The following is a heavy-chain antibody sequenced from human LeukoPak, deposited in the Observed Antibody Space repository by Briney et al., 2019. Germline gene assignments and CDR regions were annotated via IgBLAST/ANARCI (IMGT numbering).Heavy chain of an antibody. Sequence: GGSLRLSCAASGFTDSSSYMSWVRQAPGKGLEWVSVIYSGGNTYYADSVKGRFTISRGNSKNTLYLQMNSLRAEDTAVYYCAKERRGRFDPWGQGTLVTVSS. CDR1: GFTDSSSY. V-gene: IGHV3-53*01. CDR3: AKERRGRFDP. CDR2: IYSGGNT. J-gene: IGHJ5*02.